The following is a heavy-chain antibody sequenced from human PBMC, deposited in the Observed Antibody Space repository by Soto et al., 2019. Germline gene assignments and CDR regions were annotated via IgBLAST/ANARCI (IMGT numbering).Heavy chain of an antibody. V-gene: IGHV3-30*18. J-gene: IGHJ6*02. D-gene: IGHD2-15*01. CDR2: ISYDGSNK. Sequence: PGGSLRLSCAASGFTFSSYGMHWVRQAPGKGLEWVAVISYDGSNKYYADSVKGRFTISRDNSKNTLYLQMNSLRAEDTAVYYCAKEGCSGGSCHAPYYYYYGMDVWGQGTTVTSP. CDR1: GFTFSSYG. CDR3: AKEGCSGGSCHAPYYYYYGMDV.